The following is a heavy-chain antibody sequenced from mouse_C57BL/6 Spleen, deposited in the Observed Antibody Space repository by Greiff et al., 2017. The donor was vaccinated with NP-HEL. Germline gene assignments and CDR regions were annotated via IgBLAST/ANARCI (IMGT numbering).Heavy chain of an antibody. CDR3: ARWGDMDYYGSSHPYYAMDY. CDR1: GYTFTGYW. V-gene: IGHV1-9*01. CDR2: ILPGSGST. Sequence: VQLQQSGAELMKPGASVKLSCKATGYTFTGYWIEWVKQRPGHGLEWIGEILPGSGSTNYNEKFKGKATFTADTSSNTAYMQLSSLTTEDSAIYYCARWGDMDYYGSSHPYYAMDYWGQGTSVTVSS. J-gene: IGHJ4*01. D-gene: IGHD1-1*01.